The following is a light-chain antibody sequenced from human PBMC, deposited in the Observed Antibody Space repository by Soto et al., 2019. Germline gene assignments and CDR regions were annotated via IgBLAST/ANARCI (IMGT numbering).Light chain of an antibody. CDR2: DVS. CDR3: SSYTSSSTGDV. V-gene: IGLV2-14*01. Sequence: QSALNQPASVSGSPGQSITISCTGTSSDVGGYNYVSWYQQHPGKAPKLMIYDVSNRPSGVSNRFSGSKSGNTASLTISGLQAEDEADYYCSSYTSSSTGDVFGTGTKVTV. J-gene: IGLJ1*01. CDR1: SSDVGGYNY.